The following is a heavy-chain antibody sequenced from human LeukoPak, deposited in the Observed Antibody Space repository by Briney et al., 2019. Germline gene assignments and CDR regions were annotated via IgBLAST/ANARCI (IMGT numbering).Heavy chain of an antibody. V-gene: IGHV4-59*01. CDR2: IYYSGST. CDR3: ARGSTFFGVGTFDY. CDR1: GGSISSYY. J-gene: IGHJ4*02. D-gene: IGHD3-3*01. Sequence: SETLSLTCTVSGGSISSYYWSWIRQPPGKGLEWIGYIYYSGSTNYNPSLKSRVTISVDTSKNQFSLKLSSVTAADTAVYYCARGSTFFGVGTFDYGAREPRDTVPS.